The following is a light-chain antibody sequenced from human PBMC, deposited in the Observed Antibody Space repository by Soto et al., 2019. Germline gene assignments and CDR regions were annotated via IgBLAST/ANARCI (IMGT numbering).Light chain of an antibody. Sequence: QSVLTQPPSASGSPGQSVTISCSGTSGDIGGYNYVSWYQQRPGEAPKLMIYEVSQRPSGVPDRFSGSKSGITASLTVSGLQAEDEADYYCSSYAGSNTVVFGGGTQLTVL. J-gene: IGLJ3*02. CDR3: SSYAGSNTVV. V-gene: IGLV2-8*01. CDR2: EVS. CDR1: SGDIGGYNY.